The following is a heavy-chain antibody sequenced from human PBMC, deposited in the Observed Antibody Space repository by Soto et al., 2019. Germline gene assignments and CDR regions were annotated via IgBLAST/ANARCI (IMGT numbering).Heavy chain of an antibody. CDR3: AEWARYCSGADCRA. CDR1: GFPFSSRA. V-gene: IGHV3-23*01. D-gene: IGHD2-15*01. Sequence: EVQLLESGGGLVQPGGSLRLSCAASGFPFSSRAMSWVRQAPGKGREWVSAISGSGTITYYADPVKGRFTISRDTSKNTLYLQMNSLRADDTAVYYCAEWARYCSGADCRAWGQGTLVTVSS. J-gene: IGHJ5*02. CDR2: ISGSGTIT.